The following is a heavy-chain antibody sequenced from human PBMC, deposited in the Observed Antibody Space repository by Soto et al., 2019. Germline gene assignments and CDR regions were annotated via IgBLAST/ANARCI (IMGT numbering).Heavy chain of an antibody. Sequence: SETLSLTCTVSGDSVGSASYYWTWIRQPPGEGLEWIGYISATGSTNYNPSLKSRLAISVDTSKNHFSLRLSSVTAADTAVYYCARDIRGYSRAFDYWGQGTLVTVSS. D-gene: IGHD5-18*01. CDR1: GDSVGSASYY. CDR2: ISATGST. CDR3: ARDIRGYSRAFDY. J-gene: IGHJ4*02. V-gene: IGHV4-61*03.